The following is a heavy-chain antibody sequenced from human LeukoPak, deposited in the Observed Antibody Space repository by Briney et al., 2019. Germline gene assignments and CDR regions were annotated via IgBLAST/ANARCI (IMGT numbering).Heavy chain of an antibody. V-gene: IGHV7-4-1*02. D-gene: IGHD3-22*01. CDR3: ASCNDSSGYFAY. J-gene: IGHJ4*02. Sequence: ASVKVSCKPSGYAFTDYAINWVRQAPGQGLEYMGWVNTNTGNPTYAQGFTGRFVFSSDSSVSTAYLQITSLKADDSAIYFCASCNDSSGYFAYWGQGTLVTVSS. CDR1: GYAFTDYA. CDR2: VNTNTGNP.